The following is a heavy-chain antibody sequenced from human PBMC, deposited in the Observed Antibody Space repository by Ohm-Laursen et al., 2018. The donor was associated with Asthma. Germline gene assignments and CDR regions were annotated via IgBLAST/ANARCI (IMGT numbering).Heavy chain of an antibody. D-gene: IGHD2-15*01. J-gene: IGHJ2*01. CDR2: IYYSGST. V-gene: IGHV4-39*01. Sequence: SETLSLTCTVSGGSISSGGYYWSWIRQHPGKGLEWIGYIYYSGSTYYNPSLKSRVTISGDTSKNQFSLKLSSVTAADTALYYCARHVYCSGSSCYVYWYFDLWGRGTLVTVSS. CDR1: GGSISSGGYY. CDR3: ARHVYCSGSSCYVYWYFDL.